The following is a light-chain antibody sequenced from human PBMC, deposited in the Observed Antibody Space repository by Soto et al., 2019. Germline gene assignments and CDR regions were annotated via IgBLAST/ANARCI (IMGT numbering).Light chain of an antibody. CDR3: QKYHSAPYT. CDR2: AAS. CDR1: QGIGNY. Sequence: DIQITQYPSSLSASVGDRVTIACRASQGIGNYLAWYQQKPGKVPKRLIYAASTLHSGVPSRFSGSGSGTDFALTISGLQPEDVADYYCQKYHSAPYTFGPGTKVDIK. V-gene: IGKV1-27*01. J-gene: IGKJ3*01.